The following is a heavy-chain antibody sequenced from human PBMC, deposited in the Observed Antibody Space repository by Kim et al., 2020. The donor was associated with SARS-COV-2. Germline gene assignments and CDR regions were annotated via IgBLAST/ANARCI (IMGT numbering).Heavy chain of an antibody. CDR2: IYYSGST. V-gene: IGHV4-59*01. J-gene: IGHJ4*02. CDR3: ARDDSSGWYPFFDY. D-gene: IGHD6-19*01. CDR1: GGSISSYY. Sequence: SETLSLTCTVSGGSISSYYWSWIRQPPGKGLEWIGYIYYSGSTNYNPSLKSRVTISVDTSKNQFSLKLSSVTAADTAVYYCARDDSSGWYPFFDYWGQGT.